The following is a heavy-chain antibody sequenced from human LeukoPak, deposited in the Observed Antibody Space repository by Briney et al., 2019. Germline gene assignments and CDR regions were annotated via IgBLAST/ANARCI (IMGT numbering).Heavy chain of an antibody. V-gene: IGHV3-53*01. CDR1: GFTVSSKY. J-gene: IGHJ4*02. Sequence: GGSLRLSCAASGFTVSSKYMSWVRQAPGKGLEWVSVIYSGGSTYYADSVKGRFTISRDNSKNTLYLQMNSLRAEDTAVYYCAKDLGSWYYFDYWGQGTLVTVSS. D-gene: IGHD6-13*01. CDR2: IYSGGST. CDR3: AKDLGSWYYFDY.